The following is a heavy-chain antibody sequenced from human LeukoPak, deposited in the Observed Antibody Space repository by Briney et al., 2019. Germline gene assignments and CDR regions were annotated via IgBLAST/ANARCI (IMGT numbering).Heavy chain of an antibody. CDR2: INHSGST. Sequence: SETLSLTCAVYGGSFSGYYWSWIRQPPGKGLEWIGEINHSGSTNYNPSLKSRVTISVDTSKNQFSLKLSSVTAADTAVYYCARGPVVVAATPYYYYGMDVWGQGTTVTVPS. V-gene: IGHV4-34*01. D-gene: IGHD2-15*01. CDR3: ARGPVVVAATPYYYYGMDV. J-gene: IGHJ6*02. CDR1: GGSFSGYY.